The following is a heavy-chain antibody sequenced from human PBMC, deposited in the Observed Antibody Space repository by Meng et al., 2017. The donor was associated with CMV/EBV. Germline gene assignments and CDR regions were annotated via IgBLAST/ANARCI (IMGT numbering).Heavy chain of an antibody. CDR1: GYTFTGYY. V-gene: IGHV1-2*02. J-gene: IGHJ5*02. Sequence: KASGYTFTGYYMHWVRQAPGQGLEWMGWINPNSGGTNYAQKFQGRVTMTRDTSISTAYMELSRLRSDDTAVYYCAREDYYDRSWRFDPWGQGTLVTVSS. CDR2: INPNSGGT. D-gene: IGHD3-22*01. CDR3: AREDYYDRSWRFDP.